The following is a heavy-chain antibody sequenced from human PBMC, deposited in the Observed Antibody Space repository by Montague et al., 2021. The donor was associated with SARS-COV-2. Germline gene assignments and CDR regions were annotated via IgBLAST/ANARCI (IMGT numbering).Heavy chain of an antibody. Sequence: SETLSLTCTVSGGSISSSSYYWVWIRQPPGKGLDWIGSIYYSGSTYYNPSLKSRVTISVDTSKNKFSLKLSSVTAADTAVYYCARLYCSIGYFRCYYGMDVWGQGTTVTVSS. CDR3: ARLYCSIGYFRCYYGMDV. V-gene: IGHV4-39*01. J-gene: IGHJ6*02. D-gene: IGHD3-22*01. CDR2: IYYSGST. CDR1: GGSISSSSYY.